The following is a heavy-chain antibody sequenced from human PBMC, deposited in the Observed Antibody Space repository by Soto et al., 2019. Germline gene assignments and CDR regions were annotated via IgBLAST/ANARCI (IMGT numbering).Heavy chain of an antibody. CDR2: IYYSGST. V-gene: IGHV4-59*01. CDR1: GGSINSYY. Sequence: LETLSLTCTVSGGSINSYYWIWIRQPPGKGLEWIGHIYYSGSTNYNPSLKSRVTISLDASKNQFSLKLNSVTAADTAVYYCARTGSRSAIVWGQGTLVTVSS. J-gene: IGHJ4*02. D-gene: IGHD2-2*02. CDR3: ARTGSRSAIV.